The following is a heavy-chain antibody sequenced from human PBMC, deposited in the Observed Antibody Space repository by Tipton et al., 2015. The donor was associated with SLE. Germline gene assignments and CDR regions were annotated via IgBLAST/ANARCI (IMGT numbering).Heavy chain of an antibody. Sequence: QLVQSGPEVKKPGASVKVSCKASGYIFTSRDINWVRQATGQGLEWMGWMNPNSGNTGYAQKFQGRVTMTTDTSTSTAYMELRSLRSDDTAVYYCALAVAGRSSIDYWGQGTLVTVSS. CDR2: MNPNSGNT. V-gene: IGHV1-8*01. J-gene: IGHJ4*02. CDR3: ALAVAGRSSIDY. D-gene: IGHD6-19*01. CDR1: GYIFTSRD.